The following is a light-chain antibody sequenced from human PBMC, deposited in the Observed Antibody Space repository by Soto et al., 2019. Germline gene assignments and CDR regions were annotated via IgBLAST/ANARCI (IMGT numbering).Light chain of an antibody. CDR1: QTISRW. CDR2: AAS. J-gene: IGKJ1*01. Sequence: IQLTHTPSTLSASVLYEVTITCRASQTISRWLASYQQKPGRAPKLLIYAASSLQSGVPSRFSGSGSGTDFTLTISSLQPEDFATYYCLQDYNYPRTFGQGTKVDIK. CDR3: LQDYNYPRT. V-gene: IGKV1-6*01.